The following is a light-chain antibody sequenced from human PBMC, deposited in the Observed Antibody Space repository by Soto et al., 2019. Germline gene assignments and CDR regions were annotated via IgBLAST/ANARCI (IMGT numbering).Light chain of an antibody. CDR3: QQSDNYPYT. V-gene: IGKV1-5*03. CDR2: KAS. CDR1: QNINTW. Sequence: DIQMTHSPSTLSASVGDRVTITCRASQNINTWLAWYQQKPGKAPKLLIYKASSLKSGVPSRFSGSGSGTEFTLTISSLQPDDFATYYCQQSDNYPYTFGQGTKLEIK. J-gene: IGKJ2*01.